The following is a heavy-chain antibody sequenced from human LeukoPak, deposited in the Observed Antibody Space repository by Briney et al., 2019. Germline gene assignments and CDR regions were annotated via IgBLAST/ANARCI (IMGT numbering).Heavy chain of an antibody. CDR1: GGSISSYY. J-gene: IGHJ6*03. CDR3: ARDRGYGSGPKNDYYYYMDV. Sequence: SETLSLTCTVSGGSISSYYWSWIRQPPGKGLEWIGYIYYSGSTNYNPSLKSRVTISVDTSKNQFSLKLSSVTAADTAVYYCARDRGYGSGPKNDYYYYMDVWGKGTTVTISS. D-gene: IGHD2-15*01. V-gene: IGHV4-59*01. CDR2: IYYSGST.